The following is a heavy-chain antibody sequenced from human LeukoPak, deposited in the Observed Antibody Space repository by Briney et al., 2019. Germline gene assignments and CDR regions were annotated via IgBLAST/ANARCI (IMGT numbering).Heavy chain of an antibody. J-gene: IGHJ3*02. CDR2: IRYDGSNK. CDR1: GFTFSSYG. V-gene: IGHV3-30*02. D-gene: IGHD3-10*01. Sequence: GGSLRLSCAASGFTFSSYGMHWVRQAPGKGLEWVAFIRYDGSNKYYADSVKGRFTISRDNSKNTLYLQMNSLRAEDTAVYYCARERPITMVRGVSSAFDIWGQGTMVTVSS. CDR3: ARERPITMVRGVSSAFDI.